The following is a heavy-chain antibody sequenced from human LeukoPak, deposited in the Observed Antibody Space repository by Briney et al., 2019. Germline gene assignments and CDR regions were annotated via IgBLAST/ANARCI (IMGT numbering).Heavy chain of an antibody. D-gene: IGHD5-18*01. CDR2: ISYDGSNK. CDR1: GFTFSSYA. J-gene: IGHJ6*02. V-gene: IGHV3-30*04. CDR3: ARDLNSYAHYYYYGMDV. Sequence: GSLRLSCAASGFTFSSYAMHWVRQAPGKGLEWVAVISYDGSNKYYADSVKGRFTISRDNSKNTLYLQMNSLRAEDTAVYYCARDLNSYAHYYYYGMDVWGQGTTVTVSS.